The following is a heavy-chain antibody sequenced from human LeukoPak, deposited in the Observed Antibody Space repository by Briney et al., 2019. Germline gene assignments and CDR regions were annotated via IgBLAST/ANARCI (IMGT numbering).Heavy chain of an antibody. CDR2: ISWNSGSI. Sequence: PGRSLRLSCAASGFTFDDYAMHWVRQAPGEGLEWVSGISWNSGSIGYADSVKGRFTISRDNAKNSLYLQMNSLRAEDTALYYCAKDGEQQLEHFDYWGQGTLVTVSS. D-gene: IGHD6-13*01. CDR1: GFTFDDYA. V-gene: IGHV3-9*01. CDR3: AKDGEQQLEHFDY. J-gene: IGHJ4*02.